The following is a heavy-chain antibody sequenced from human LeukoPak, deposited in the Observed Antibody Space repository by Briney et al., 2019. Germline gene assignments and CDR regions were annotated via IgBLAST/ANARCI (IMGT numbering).Heavy chain of an antibody. D-gene: IGHD3-22*01. J-gene: IGHJ4*02. CDR2: IYQDGSVK. V-gene: IGHV3-7*01. CDR3: ATSYDSSGNN. CDR1: GFTFSSYW. Sequence: GGSLRLSCAASGFTFSSYWMSWVRQAPGKGPEWVANIYQDGSVKYYVDSVKGRFTISRDNAKNSLYLEMNNLRAEDTAIYYCATSYDSSGNNWGQGTLVTVSS.